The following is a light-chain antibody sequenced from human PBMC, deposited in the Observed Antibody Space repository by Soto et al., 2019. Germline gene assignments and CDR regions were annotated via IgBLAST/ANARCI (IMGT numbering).Light chain of an antibody. CDR1: SGYSNYK. J-gene: IGLJ1*01. CDR2: VGTGGIVG. V-gene: IGLV9-49*01. Sequence: QLALTQPASASASLGASVTLTCTLSSGYSNYKVDWYQQRPGKGPRFVMRVGTGGIVGSKGDGIPDRFSVLGSGLNRYLTIKNIQEEDESDYHCGADHGGGSNYVFGTGTKLTVL. CDR3: GADHGGGSNYV.